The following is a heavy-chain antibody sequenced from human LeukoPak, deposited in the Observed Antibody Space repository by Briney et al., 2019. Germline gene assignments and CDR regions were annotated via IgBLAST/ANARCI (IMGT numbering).Heavy chain of an antibody. V-gene: IGHV3-30-3*01. J-gene: IGHJ6*02. CDR3: ASQGGLLWFGELSGGMDV. CDR2: ISYEGSNK. CDR1: GFTFSSYA. Sequence: GRSLRLSCAASGFTFSSYAMNWVRQAPGKGLEWVAFISYEGSNKYYADSVKGRFTISRDNSKNTLYLQMNSLRAEDTAVYYCASQGGLLWFGELSGGMDVWGQGTTVTVSS. D-gene: IGHD3-10*01.